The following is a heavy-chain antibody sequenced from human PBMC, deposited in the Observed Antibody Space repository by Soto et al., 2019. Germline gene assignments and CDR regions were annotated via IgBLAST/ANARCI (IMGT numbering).Heavy chain of an antibody. CDR1: GFTVSSNY. CDR3: AREGRSGSSSWYGKYYYYGMDV. Sequence: GGSLRLSCAASGFTVSSNYMSWVRQAPGKGLEWVSVIYSGGSTYYADSVKGRFTISRDNSKNTLYLQMNSLRAEDTAVYYCAREGRSGSSSWYGKYYYYGMDVWGQGTTVTVS. D-gene: IGHD6-13*01. CDR2: IYSGGST. J-gene: IGHJ6*02. V-gene: IGHV3-53*01.